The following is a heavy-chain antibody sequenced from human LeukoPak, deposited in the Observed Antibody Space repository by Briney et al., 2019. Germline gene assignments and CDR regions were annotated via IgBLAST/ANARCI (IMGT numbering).Heavy chain of an antibody. D-gene: IGHD6-13*01. Sequence: PSETLSLTCTVSGGSISTYYWSWIRKPPGKGLEWIGHIYNSGSTNYNPSLKSRVTISVDTSKNQFSLKLSSVTAADTAVYYCARRYSSSWYYYYGMDVWGQGTTVTVSS. J-gene: IGHJ6*02. CDR1: GGSISTYY. CDR2: IYNSGST. CDR3: ARRYSSSWYYYYGMDV. V-gene: IGHV4-59*12.